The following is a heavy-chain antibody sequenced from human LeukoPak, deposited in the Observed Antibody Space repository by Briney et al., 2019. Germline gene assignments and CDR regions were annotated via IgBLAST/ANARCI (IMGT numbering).Heavy chain of an antibody. CDR3: ARDLDSSGWYDY. J-gene: IGHJ4*02. Sequence: SETLSLTCTVSGGSISSGDYYWSWIRQPPGKGLEWIGYIYYSGSTYYNPSLKSRVTISVDTSKNQFSLKLSSVTAADTAVYYCARDLDSSGWYDYWGQGTLVTVSS. CDR1: GGSISSGDYY. CDR2: IYYSGST. D-gene: IGHD6-19*01. V-gene: IGHV4-30-4*01.